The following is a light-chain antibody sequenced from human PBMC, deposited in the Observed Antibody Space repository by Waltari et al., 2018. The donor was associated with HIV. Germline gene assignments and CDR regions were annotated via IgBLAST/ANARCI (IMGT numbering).Light chain of an antibody. CDR1: RSNIGAGYD. CDR2: GNT. J-gene: IGLJ2*01. V-gene: IGLV1-40*01. Sequence: QSVLTQPPSVSGAPGQRVTISCTGSRSNIGAGYDVHWYQQLPGTAPKLLIYGNTNRPSGVPDRFSGSKSGTSASLAITGLQAEDEADYYCQSYDSSLSASVFSEGTKLTVL. CDR3: QSYDSSLSASV.